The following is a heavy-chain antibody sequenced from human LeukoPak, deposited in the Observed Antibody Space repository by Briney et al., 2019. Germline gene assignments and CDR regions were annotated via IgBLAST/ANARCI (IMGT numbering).Heavy chain of an antibody. CDR1: GFTFSSYG. CDR3: AKDRGAARLIDWFDP. D-gene: IGHD6-6*01. V-gene: IGHV3-30*02. Sequence: SGGSLRLSCAASGFTFSSYGMHWVRQAPGKGLEWVAFIRYDGSNKYYADSVKGRFTISRDNSKNTLYLQMNSLRAEDTAVYYCAKDRGAARLIDWFDPWGQGTLVTVSS. J-gene: IGHJ5*02. CDR2: IRYDGSNK.